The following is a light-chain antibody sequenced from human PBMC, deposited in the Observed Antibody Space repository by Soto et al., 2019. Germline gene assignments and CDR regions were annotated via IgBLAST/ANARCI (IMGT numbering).Light chain of an antibody. Sequence: QSALTQPASVSGSPGQSITIPCTGTSSDIGGYNYVSWYQQHPGKAPELMIYEVSNRPSGVSNRFSGSKSGNTASLTISGLQAEDEADYYCNSYTDSSTLVVFGTGTKVTVL. CDR1: SSDIGGYNY. CDR3: NSYTDSSTLVV. J-gene: IGLJ1*01. V-gene: IGLV2-14*01. CDR2: EVS.